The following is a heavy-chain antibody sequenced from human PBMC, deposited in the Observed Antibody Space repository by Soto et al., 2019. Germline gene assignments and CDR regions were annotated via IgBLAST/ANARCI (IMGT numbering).Heavy chain of an antibody. CDR3: ARDPKGEYSSPTGYYYYGMDV. J-gene: IGHJ6*02. Sequence: PSETLSLTCTVSGGSISSYYWSWIRQPAGKGLECIGRIYTSGSTNYNPSLKSRVTMSVDTSKNQFSLKLSSVTAADTAVYYCARDPKGEYSSPTGYYYYGMDVWGQGTTVTVSS. CDR1: GGSISSYY. D-gene: IGHD6-6*01. V-gene: IGHV4-4*07. CDR2: IYTSGST.